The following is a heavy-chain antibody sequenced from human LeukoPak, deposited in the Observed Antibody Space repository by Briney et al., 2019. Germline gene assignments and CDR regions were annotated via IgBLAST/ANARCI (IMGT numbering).Heavy chain of an antibody. V-gene: IGHV3-23*01. CDR2: ISGSGGNT. CDR3: AKGRTEGGTLALDY. CDR1: GFTFSSYA. D-gene: IGHD6-19*01. Sequence: GSLRLSCAASGFTFSSYAMTWVRQAPGKGLEWVSGISGSGGNTYYTDSVRGRLSISRDNSKNTLYLQVNSLRAEDTAVYYCAKGRTEGGTLALDYWGQGTLVTVSS. J-gene: IGHJ4*02.